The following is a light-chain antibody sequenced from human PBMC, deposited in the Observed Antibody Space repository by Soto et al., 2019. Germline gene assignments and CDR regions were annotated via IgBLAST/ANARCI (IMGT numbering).Light chain of an antibody. Sequence: AIQMTQSPSSLSASVGDRVTITCRASQGIRSELGWYQQKPGKAPNLLIYTAYTLQSGVQSRFSGSGSGTDFTLTISSLQPEDFATYYCIQDYNYPLTFGGGTKVDIK. CDR1: QGIRSE. CDR2: TAY. V-gene: IGKV1-6*01. J-gene: IGKJ4*01. CDR3: IQDYNYPLT.